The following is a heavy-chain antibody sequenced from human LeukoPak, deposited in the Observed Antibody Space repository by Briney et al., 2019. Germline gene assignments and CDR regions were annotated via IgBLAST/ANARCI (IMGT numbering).Heavy chain of an antibody. V-gene: IGHV4-39*07. CDR2: IYYSGST. CDR3: ARGGRLHYYDSSDPRGYNWFDP. J-gene: IGHJ5*02. CDR1: GGSISSSSYY. Sequence: SETLSLTCTVSGGSISSSSYYWGWIRQPPGKGLEWIGSIYYSGSTYYNPSLKSRVTISVDTSKNQFSLKLSSVTAADTAVYYCARGGRLHYYDSSDPRGYNWFDPWGQGTLVTVSS. D-gene: IGHD3-22*01.